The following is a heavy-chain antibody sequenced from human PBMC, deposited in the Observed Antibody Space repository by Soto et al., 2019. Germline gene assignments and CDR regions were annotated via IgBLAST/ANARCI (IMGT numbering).Heavy chain of an antibody. J-gene: IGHJ4*02. Sequence: QVQLVQSGAEVRKPGSSVQVSCKASGGTFYTYTFSWVRQAPGQGLEWMGSITPIYPTTNYAGKFQGRLTVTADGSTSTAYMELSSLTSDDTAVYYCARIPRYSFPTSDDLDSWGQGTLVTVSS. D-gene: IGHD5-18*01. CDR1: GGTFYTYT. V-gene: IGHV1-69*15. CDR2: ITPIYPTT. CDR3: ARIPRYSFPTSDDLDS.